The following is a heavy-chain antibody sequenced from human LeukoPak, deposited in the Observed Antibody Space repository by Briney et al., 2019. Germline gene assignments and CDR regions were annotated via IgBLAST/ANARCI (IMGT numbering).Heavy chain of an antibody. D-gene: IGHD3-22*01. V-gene: IGHV4-59*12. Sequence: PSETLSLTCTVSGGSISSYYWSWIRQPPGKGLEWIGEIYHSGSTNYNPSLKSRVTISVDKSKNQFSLKLSSVTAADTAVYYCARAGQDYYDSSGYYYLSYIDYWGQGTLVTVSS. CDR2: IYHSGST. CDR1: GGSISSYY. J-gene: IGHJ4*02. CDR3: ARAGQDYYDSSGYYYLSYIDY.